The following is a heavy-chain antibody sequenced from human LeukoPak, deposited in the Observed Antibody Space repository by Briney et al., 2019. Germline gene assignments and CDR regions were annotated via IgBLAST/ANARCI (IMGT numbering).Heavy chain of an antibody. J-gene: IGHJ4*02. CDR3: ARDSGETFDFDY. CDR2: INAGNGNT. D-gene: IGHD3-10*01. Sequence: ASVKVSCKASGYTFTSYAMHWVRQAPGQRLEWMGWINAGNGNTKYSQEFQGRVTITRDTSASTAYMELSSLRSEDMAVYYCARDSGETFDFDYWGQGTLVTVSS. CDR1: GYTFTSYA. V-gene: IGHV1-3*03.